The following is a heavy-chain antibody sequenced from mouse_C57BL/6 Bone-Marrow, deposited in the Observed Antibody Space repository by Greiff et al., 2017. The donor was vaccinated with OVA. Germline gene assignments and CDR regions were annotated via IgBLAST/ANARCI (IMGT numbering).Heavy chain of an antibody. D-gene: IGHD1-1*01. J-gene: IGHJ4*01. CDR3: ARSYYYGSSVAMDY. V-gene: IGHV3-1*01. CDR1: GYSITSGYD. CDR2: ISYSGST. Sequence: ESGPGMVKPSQSLSLTCTVTGYSITSGYDWHWIRHFPGNKLEWMGYISYSGSTNYNPSLKSRISITHDTSKNHFFLKLNSVTTEDTATYYCARSYYYGSSVAMDYWGQGTSVTVSS.